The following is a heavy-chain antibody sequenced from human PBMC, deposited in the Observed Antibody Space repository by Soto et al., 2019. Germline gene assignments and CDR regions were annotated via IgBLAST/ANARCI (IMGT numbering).Heavy chain of an antibody. CDR3: ARDPYSSGIVDY. CDR2: ISSSSSYI. V-gene: IGHV3-21*01. D-gene: IGHD6-19*01. J-gene: IGHJ4*02. CDR1: GFTFSSCS. Sequence: GGSLRLSCAASGFTFSSCSMNWVRQAPGKGLEWVSSISSSSSYIYYADSVKGRFTISRDNAKNSLYLQMNSLRAEDTAVYYCARDPYSSGIVDYWGQGTLVTVSS.